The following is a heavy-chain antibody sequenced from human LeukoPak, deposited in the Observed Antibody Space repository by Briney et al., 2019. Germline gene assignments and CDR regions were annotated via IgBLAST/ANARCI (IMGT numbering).Heavy chain of an antibody. D-gene: IGHD2-21*02. CDR1: GFTFSSYA. V-gene: IGHV3-23*01. Sequence: GGSLRLSCAASGFTFSSYAMSWVRQAPGKGLEWVSAISGSGGSTYYADSVKGRFTISRDNSKNTLYLQMNSLRAEDAAVYNCAKALAYCGGDCYSFGGVFDYWGQGTLVTVSS. CDR3: AKALAYCGGDCYSFGGVFDY. CDR2: ISGSGGST. J-gene: IGHJ4*02.